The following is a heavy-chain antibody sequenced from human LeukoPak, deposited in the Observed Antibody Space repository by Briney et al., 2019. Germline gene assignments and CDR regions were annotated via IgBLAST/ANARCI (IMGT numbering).Heavy chain of an antibody. CDR1: GGTFGSYA. CDR2: IIPILGIA. J-gene: IGHJ3*02. Sequence: GASVKVSCKASGGTFGSYAISWVRQTPGQGLEWMGRIIPILGIANYAQKFQGRVTITADKSTSTAYMELSSLRSDDTAVYYCATSVRFLEWSHAFDIWGQGTMVTVSS. V-gene: IGHV1-69*04. D-gene: IGHD3-3*01. CDR3: ATSVRFLEWSHAFDI.